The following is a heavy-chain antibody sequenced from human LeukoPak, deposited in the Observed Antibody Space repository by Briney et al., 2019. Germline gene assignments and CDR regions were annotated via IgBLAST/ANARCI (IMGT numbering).Heavy chain of an antibody. J-gene: IGHJ4*02. Sequence: PGGSLRLSCAASGYTLISYGMHWVRQAPGKGLEWVAVISYDRSNKYYADSVKGRFTISRDNSKNTLYLQMNSLRAEDTAVYYCAKESILLWFGELFREQNYYCDYWGQGTLVTVSS. D-gene: IGHD3-10*01. CDR2: ISYDRSNK. CDR3: AKESILLWFGELFREQNYYCDY. CDR1: GYTLISYG. V-gene: IGHV3-30*18.